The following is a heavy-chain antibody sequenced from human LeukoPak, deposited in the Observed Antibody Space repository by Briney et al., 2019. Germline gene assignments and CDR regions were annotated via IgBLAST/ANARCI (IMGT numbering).Heavy chain of an antibody. D-gene: IGHD4-17*01. CDR2: IYYSGST. CDR3: ASFDYGDAFDI. CDR1: GVSISSYY. V-gene: IGHV4-59*08. J-gene: IGHJ3*02. Sequence: SETLSLTCTVSGVSISSYYWCWIRQPPGKGLEWIGYIYYSGSTNYNPSLKSRVTISVDTSKNQFSLKLSSVTAADTAVYYCASFDYGDAFDIWGQGTMVTVSS.